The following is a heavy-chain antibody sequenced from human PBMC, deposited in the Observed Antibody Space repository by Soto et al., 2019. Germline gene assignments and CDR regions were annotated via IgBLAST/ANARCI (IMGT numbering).Heavy chain of an antibody. CDR3: AKFRGQAYGDYYLDS. J-gene: IGHJ4*02. CDR2: LTPSGGET. D-gene: IGHD2-21*02. V-gene: IGHV3-23*01. Sequence: PGGSLRLSCVASGFTFSTYAMSWVRQAPGKGLEWVSALTPSGGETFYADSVKGRFTISRDNSMNALYLQMNSLRIEDTAVYYCAKFRGQAYGDYYLDSWGQGTLVTVS. CDR1: GFTFSTYA.